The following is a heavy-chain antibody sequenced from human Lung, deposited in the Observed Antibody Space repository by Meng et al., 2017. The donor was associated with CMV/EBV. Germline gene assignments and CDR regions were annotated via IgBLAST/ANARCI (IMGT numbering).Heavy chain of an antibody. V-gene: IGHV3-30*02. CDR2: IRYDGNNK. J-gene: IGHJ6*02. CDR1: GFTFSFYG. D-gene: IGHD3-3*01. CDR3: AKDLRSLRRFYYYGMDV. Sequence: GGSLRLXCAASGFTFSFYGLHWVRQAPGKGLEWVAFIRYDGNNKFYADSVKGRFTISRDRSKNTLYLQMNSLRADDTAVYYCAKDLRSLRRFYYYGMDVWGQGNXV.